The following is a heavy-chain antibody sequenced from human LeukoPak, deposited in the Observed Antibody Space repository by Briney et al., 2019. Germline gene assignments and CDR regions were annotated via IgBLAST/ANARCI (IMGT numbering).Heavy chain of an antibody. J-gene: IGHJ4*02. V-gene: IGHV3-66*01. Sequence: PGGSLRLSCAASGFTVSSNYISWVRQAPGKGREGVAVIYSGGSTYYADSLKGRFTISRDNSKNTLYLQMNSLRAEDTAVYYCARVQHLGQGFHYWGQGTLVTVSS. CDR1: GFTVSSNY. CDR3: ARVQHLGQGFHY. CDR2: IYSGGST. D-gene: IGHD6-13*01.